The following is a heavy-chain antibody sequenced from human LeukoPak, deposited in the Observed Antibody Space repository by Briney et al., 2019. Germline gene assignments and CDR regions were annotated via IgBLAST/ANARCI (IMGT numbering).Heavy chain of an antibody. J-gene: IGHJ4*02. V-gene: IGHV3-9*03. Sequence: GRSLRLSCAASGFTFDDYAMHWARQAPGKGLEWVSGISWNSGSIGYADSVKGRFTISRDNAKNSLYLQMNSLRAEDMALYYCAKVAGDESFDYWGQGTLVTVSS. D-gene: IGHD7-27*01. CDR2: ISWNSGSI. CDR1: GFTFDDYA. CDR3: AKVAGDESFDY.